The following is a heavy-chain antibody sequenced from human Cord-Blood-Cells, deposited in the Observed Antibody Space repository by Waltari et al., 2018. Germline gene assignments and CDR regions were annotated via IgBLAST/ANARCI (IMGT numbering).Heavy chain of an antibody. D-gene: IGHD2-8*01. CDR3: ARDSDANGFDP. Sequence: QVQLVQSRAEAKKPGAPVKGSCKASGGTFTSYALSWVRHAPGQGLEWSGSIIPILGIANYAKKFHGRVTITADKSTSTAYRELSSLRSEDTAVYYCARDSDANGFDPWGQGTLVTVSS. V-gene: IGHV1-69*09. CDR1: GGTFTSYA. J-gene: IGHJ5*02. CDR2: IIPILGIA.